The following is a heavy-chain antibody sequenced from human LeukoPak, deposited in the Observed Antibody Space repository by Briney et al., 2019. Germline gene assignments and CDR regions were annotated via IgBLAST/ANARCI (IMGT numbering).Heavy chain of an antibody. CDR2: IYYSGST. J-gene: IGHJ5*02. V-gene: IGHV4-59*01. CDR1: GGSLSSYY. Sequence: SETLSLTCTVSGGSLSSYYWSWIRQPPGKGLEWIGYIYYSGSTNYNPSLKSRVTISVDTSKNQFSLKLSSVTAADTAVYYCARGIAGDWGNWFDPWGQGTLVTVSS. CDR3: ARGIAGDWGNWFDP. D-gene: IGHD3/OR15-3a*01.